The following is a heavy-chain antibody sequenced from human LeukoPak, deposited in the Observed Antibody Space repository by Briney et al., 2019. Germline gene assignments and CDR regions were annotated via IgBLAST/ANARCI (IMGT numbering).Heavy chain of an antibody. CDR1: GFTFDDYA. V-gene: IGHV3-9*01. CDR2: ISWNSGSI. D-gene: IGHD4-17*01. Sequence: GGSLRLSCAASGFTFDDYAMHWVRQAPGKGLEWVSGISWNSGSIGYADSVKGRFTISRDNSRNTLYLQMNSLRAEDTAVYYCAKGGFDGDYGDYWGQGTLVTVSS. J-gene: IGHJ4*02. CDR3: AKGGFDGDYGDY.